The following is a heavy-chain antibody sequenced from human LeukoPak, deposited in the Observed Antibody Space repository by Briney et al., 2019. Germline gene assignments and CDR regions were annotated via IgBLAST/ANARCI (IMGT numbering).Heavy chain of an antibody. Sequence: SETLSLTCTVPGGSISSYYWSWIRQPPGKGLEWIGYNYYSGSTNYNPSLKSRVTISVDTSKNQFSLKLSSVTAADTAVYYCARGTVEMATIPDYWGQGTLVTVSS. CDR1: GGSISSYY. V-gene: IGHV4-59*01. CDR2: NYYSGST. D-gene: IGHD5-24*01. CDR3: ARGTVEMATIPDY. J-gene: IGHJ4*02.